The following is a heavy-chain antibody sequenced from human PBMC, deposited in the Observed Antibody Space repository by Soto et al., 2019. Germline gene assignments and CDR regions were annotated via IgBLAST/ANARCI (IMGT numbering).Heavy chain of an antibody. J-gene: IGHJ4*02. CDR1: GFTFSSYA. CDR3: ARAYPVGYCSSTSCYQIDY. CDR2: ISYDGSNK. D-gene: IGHD2-2*01. Sequence: GGSLRLSCAASGFTFSSYAMHWVRQAPGKGLEWVAVISYDGSNKYYADSVKGRFTISRDNSKNTLYLQMNSQRAEDTAVYYCARAYPVGYCSSTSCYQIDYWGQGTLVTVSS. V-gene: IGHV3-30-3*01.